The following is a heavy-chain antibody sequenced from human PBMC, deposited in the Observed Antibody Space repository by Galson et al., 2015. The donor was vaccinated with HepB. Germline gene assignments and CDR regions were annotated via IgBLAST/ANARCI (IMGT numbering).Heavy chain of an antibody. CDR1: GFTFSSYA. Sequence: SLRLSCAASGFTFSSYAMHWVRQAPGKGPEWVAVISYDGSNKYYADSVKGRFTISRDNSKNTLYLQMNSLRAEDTAGYYWAREELEPRTGLNYWGQGTLVTVSS. CDR2: ISYDGSNK. D-gene: IGHD1-1*01. V-gene: IGHV3-30-3*01. J-gene: IGHJ4*02. CDR3: AREELEPRTGLNY.